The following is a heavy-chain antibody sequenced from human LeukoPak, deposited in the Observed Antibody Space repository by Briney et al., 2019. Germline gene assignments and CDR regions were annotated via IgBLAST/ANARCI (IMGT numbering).Heavy chain of an antibody. D-gene: IGHD3-22*01. V-gene: IGHV4-39*07. CDR3: ARIGIFNTRAYNWFDP. CDR1: GGSISSSSYY. CDR2: IYYSGST. Sequence: SETLSLTCTVSGGSISSSSYYWGWIRQPPGKGLEWIGSIYYSGSTYYNPSLKSRVTISVDTSKNQFSLKLSSVTAADTAVYYCARIGIFNTRAYNWFDPWGQGTLVTVSS. J-gene: IGHJ5*02.